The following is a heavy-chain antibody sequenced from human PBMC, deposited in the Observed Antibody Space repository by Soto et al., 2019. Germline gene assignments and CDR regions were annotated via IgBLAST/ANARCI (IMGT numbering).Heavy chain of an antibody. CDR2: ISRTDSSK. CDR3: ARDLDGVDV. V-gene: IGHV3-11*01. Sequence: QVQLVESGGGLVKPGGSLRLSCAASGFSFTDYDMPWIRQAPGKGLEWLASISRTDSSKYYAGSVKGRFTMSMDRAKRSVYLQMKSLTGEDTAVDYCARDLDGVDVWGQGTTVTVSS. J-gene: IGHJ6*01. CDR1: GFSFTDYD.